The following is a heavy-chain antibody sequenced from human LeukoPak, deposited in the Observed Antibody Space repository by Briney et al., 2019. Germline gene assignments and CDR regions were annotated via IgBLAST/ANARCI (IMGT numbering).Heavy chain of an antibody. V-gene: IGHV3-48*03. CDR3: ARKGAGLSKYMDV. D-gene: IGHD3-16*01. J-gene: IGHJ6*03. CDR1: GFTFSSYE. Sequence: PGGSLRLSCAASGFTFSSYEMNWVRQAPGKGLDWVSDISSSGSTKYYADSVKGRFTISRDNAKNSLYLQMNSLRAEDRAVFYCARKGAGLSKYMDVWGKGTTVTISS. CDR2: ISSSGSTK.